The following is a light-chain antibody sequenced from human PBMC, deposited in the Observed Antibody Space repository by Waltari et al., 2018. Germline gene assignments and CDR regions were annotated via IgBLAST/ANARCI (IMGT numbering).Light chain of an antibody. Sequence: EIVLTQSPGTLSLSPGESATLSCRASQSVTSSHLAWYQQKPGQAPRLLSYGASSRATAISDRLSGSGSGTDFTLTISRREAEDFAVYYCQQYGSSPRTFGQGTKVEIK. CDR1: QSVTSSH. J-gene: IGKJ1*01. CDR3: QQYGSSPRT. CDR2: GAS. V-gene: IGKV3-20*01.